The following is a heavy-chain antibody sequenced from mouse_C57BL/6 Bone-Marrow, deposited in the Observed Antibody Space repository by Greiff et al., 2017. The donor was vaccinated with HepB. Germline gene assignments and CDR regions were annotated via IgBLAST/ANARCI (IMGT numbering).Heavy chain of an antibody. CDR1: GYTFTSYW. V-gene: IGHV1-72*01. D-gene: IGHD2-3*01. J-gene: IGHJ3*01. Sequence: QVQLQQPGAELVKPGASVKLSCKASGYTFTSYWMHWVKQRPGRGLEWIGRIDPKSGGNKYNEKFKSKATLTVDKPSRTAYMQLSSLSSEDSAVYYCAGRWLLGAYWGRGTLVTVSA. CDR3: AGRWLLGAY. CDR2: IDPKSGGN.